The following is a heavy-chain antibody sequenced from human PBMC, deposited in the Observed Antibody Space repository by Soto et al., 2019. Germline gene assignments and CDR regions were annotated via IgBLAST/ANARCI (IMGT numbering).Heavy chain of an antibody. CDR1: GDSISPYF. V-gene: IGHV4-59*01. D-gene: IGHD3-3*01. CDR2: IYYSGKT. Sequence: QVQLRESGPGLVKPSETLSLTCTVSGDSISPYFWSWIRQSPGQGLVWIGYIYYSGKTNYNPSLKRRVTISVETSKNQYSLMPGSVNAADTAVYHCARGMFYLEGAGRTPPRAYWEFGLWGRGTLVTVSS. J-gene: IGHJ2*01. CDR3: ARGMFYLEGAGRTPPRAYWEFGL.